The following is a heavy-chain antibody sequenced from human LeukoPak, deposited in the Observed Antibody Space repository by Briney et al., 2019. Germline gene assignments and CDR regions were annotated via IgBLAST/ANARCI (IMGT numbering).Heavy chain of an antibody. V-gene: IGHV5-51*01. CDR1: GYTFTSYW. Sequence: PGESLKISCKGSGYTFTSYWISWVRQVPGKGLEWIGIIYSGDSDTRYIPSSQGQVTISADKSISTAYLQWSSLNASDTAMYYCARLWDSSGYYLGGAFDIWGQGTMVTVSS. CDR3: ARLWDSSGYYLGGAFDI. J-gene: IGHJ3*02. CDR2: IYSGDSDT. D-gene: IGHD3-22*01.